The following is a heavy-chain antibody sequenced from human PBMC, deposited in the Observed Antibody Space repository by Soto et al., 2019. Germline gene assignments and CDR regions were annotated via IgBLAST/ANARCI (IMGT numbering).Heavy chain of an antibody. CDR1: GGSFSSYV. CDR2: IIPMFGTA. CDR3: ATSSRKHCRGDTCFENWFDP. V-gene: IGHV1-69*01. D-gene: IGHD2-21*02. J-gene: IGHJ5*02. Sequence: QVHLVQSGAELKEPGSSVRVSCKASGGSFSSYVISWVRQAPGQGLEWMGGIIPMFGTANYEQRFQGRLTINADERTNTAYMELCTLRSEDSADYYCATSSRKHCRGDTCFENWFDPWGQGTRVTVSS.